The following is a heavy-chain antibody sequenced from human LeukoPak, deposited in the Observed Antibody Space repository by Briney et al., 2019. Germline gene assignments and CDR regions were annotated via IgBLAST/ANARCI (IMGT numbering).Heavy chain of an antibody. CDR1: GFTVSSNY. CDR2: ISGSGGST. CDR3: ARRERPSSSGGGFDY. Sequence: PGGSLRLSCAASGFTVSSNYMSWVRQAPGKGLEWVSAISGSGGSTYYADSVKGRFTISRDNSKNTLYLQMNSLRAEDTAVYYCARRERPSSSGGGFDYWGRGTLVTVSS. J-gene: IGHJ4*02. D-gene: IGHD6-19*01. V-gene: IGHV3-23*01.